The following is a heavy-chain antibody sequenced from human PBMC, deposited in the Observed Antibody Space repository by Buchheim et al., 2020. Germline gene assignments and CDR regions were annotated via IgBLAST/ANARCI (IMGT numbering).Heavy chain of an antibody. CDR2: IKSDGGST. CDR1: GFTFNNHW. CDR3: ARETTFSGTFFDD. Sequence: EVQLVESGGGLVQPGGSLRLSCAASGFTFNNHWMHWVRQAPGKGLVWVSRIKSDGGSTSYADSVKGRFTISRDNAKNTLYLRMNSLRAEDTAVYYCARETTFSGTFFDDWGQGTL. D-gene: IGHD1-26*01. J-gene: IGHJ4*02. V-gene: IGHV3-74*01.